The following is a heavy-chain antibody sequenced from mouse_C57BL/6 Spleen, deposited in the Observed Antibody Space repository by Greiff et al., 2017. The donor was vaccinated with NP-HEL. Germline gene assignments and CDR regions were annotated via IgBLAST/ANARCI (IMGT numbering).Heavy chain of an antibody. CDR1: GYTFTDYY. V-gene: IGHV1-76*01. D-gene: IGHD2-2*01. CDR3: ARGGGYDDAY. Sequence: VQLQQSGAELVRPGASVKLSCKASGYTFTDYYINWVKQRPGQGLEWIARIYPGSGNTYYNEKFKGKATLTAEKSSSTAYMQLSSLTSEDSAVYFCARGGGYDDAYWGQGTLVTGSA. J-gene: IGHJ3*01. CDR2: IYPGSGNT.